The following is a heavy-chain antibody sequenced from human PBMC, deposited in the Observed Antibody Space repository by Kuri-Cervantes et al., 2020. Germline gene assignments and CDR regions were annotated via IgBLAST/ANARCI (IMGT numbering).Heavy chain of an antibody. Sequence: SETLSLTCTVSGDSISSSSYYWGWIRQPPGKGLEWIASIFYSGSSFFSPFLKSRVTISVDTSKNHFSLNLTSVTAADTAVYYCARLAYYYDSSGYLEREAFDIWGQGTMVTVSS. CDR3: ARLAYYYDSSGYLEREAFDI. D-gene: IGHD3-22*01. CDR2: IFYSGSS. CDR1: GDSISSSSYY. J-gene: IGHJ3*02. V-gene: IGHV4-39*02.